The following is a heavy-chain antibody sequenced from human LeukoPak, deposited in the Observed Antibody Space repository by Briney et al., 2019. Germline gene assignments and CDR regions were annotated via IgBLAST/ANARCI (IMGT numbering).Heavy chain of an antibody. CDR1: GFTFSNYG. D-gene: IGHD6-19*01. CDR3: ARDGYSSGWYQDAFDI. CDR2: IKQDGSEK. V-gene: IGHV3-7*01. J-gene: IGHJ3*02. Sequence: PGGSLRLSCGASGFTFSNYGMLWVRQSPGKGLEWVANIKQDGSEKYYVDSVKGRFTISRDNAKNSLHLQMSSLRAEDTAVYYCARDGYSSGWYQDAFDIWGQGTMVTVSS.